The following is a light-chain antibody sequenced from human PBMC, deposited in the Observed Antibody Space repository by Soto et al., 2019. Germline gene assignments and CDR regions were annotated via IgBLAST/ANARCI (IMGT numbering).Light chain of an antibody. V-gene: IGLV3-9*01. CDR1: KIGSKS. Sequence: SYELTQPLSVSVALGQTARITCGGDKIGSKSVHWYQQKPGQAPVLVIYRDNNRPSGIPERFSGSNSGNSATLTISRAQVGDEADYYCQVWDSSIVYVFGTGTKLTVL. CDR2: RDN. CDR3: QVWDSSIVYV. J-gene: IGLJ1*01.